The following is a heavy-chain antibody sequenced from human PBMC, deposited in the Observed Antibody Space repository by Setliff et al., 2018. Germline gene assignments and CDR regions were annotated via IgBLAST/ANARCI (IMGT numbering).Heavy chain of an antibody. CDR1: GYSFSRHW. Sequence: PGESLKISCKGSGYSFSRHWIGWVRQVPGKGLEWIGIIYPGDSDFRYSPSFQGQVTISADKSINTAYLQWSNLKASDTAIYYCARRKGFAVAGFDHWGQGTLVTVSS. CDR3: ARRKGFAVAGFDH. J-gene: IGHJ4*02. CDR2: IYPGDSDF. V-gene: IGHV5-51*01. D-gene: IGHD6-19*01.